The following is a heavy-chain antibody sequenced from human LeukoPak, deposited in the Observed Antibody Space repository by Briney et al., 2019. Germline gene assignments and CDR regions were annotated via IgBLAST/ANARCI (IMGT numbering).Heavy chain of an antibody. CDR2: IYYSGST. CDR1: GGSISSYY. D-gene: IGHD5-18*01. CDR3: ARLRGYSYGSVRSDP. J-gene: IGHJ5*02. V-gene: IGHV4-59*01. Sequence: SETLSLTCTVSGGSISSYYWSWIRQPPGKGLEWIGYIYYSGSTNYNPSLKSRVTISVDTSKNQFSLKLSSVTAADTAVYYCARLRGYSYGSVRSDPWGQGTLVTVSS.